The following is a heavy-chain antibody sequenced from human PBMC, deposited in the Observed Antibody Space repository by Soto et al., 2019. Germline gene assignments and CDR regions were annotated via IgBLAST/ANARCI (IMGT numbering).Heavy chain of an antibody. CDR2: INLRGNT. CDR1: GGSFSDFH. V-gene: IGHV4-34*01. CDR3: ARTHYSMDV. J-gene: IGHJ6*03. Sequence: QVQLRQWGAGLLKPSETLSLTCAVYGGSFSDFHWSWIRQPPGKGLEWIAEINLRGNTNYNPSLKSRVTMSVDTSQNQFSLKMTSVTAADTAVYYCARTHYSMDVWDKGTTVTVSS.